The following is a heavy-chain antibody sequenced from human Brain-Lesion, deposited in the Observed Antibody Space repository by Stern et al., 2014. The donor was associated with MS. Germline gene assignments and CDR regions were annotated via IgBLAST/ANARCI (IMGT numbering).Heavy chain of an antibody. CDR3: ATLSPGAGGNYYRHFDY. V-gene: IGHV1-24*01. D-gene: IGHD1-26*01. J-gene: IGHJ4*02. Sequence: QVQLVQSGAEVKKPGASVKVSCKVSGYTLTELSMHWGRQAPRKGLEWMGGFDPEDCETIYAQKFQGRVTMTEDTSTDTAYMELSSLRSEDTAVYYCATLSPGAGGNYYRHFDYWGQGTLVTVSS. CDR1: GYTLTELS. CDR2: FDPEDCET.